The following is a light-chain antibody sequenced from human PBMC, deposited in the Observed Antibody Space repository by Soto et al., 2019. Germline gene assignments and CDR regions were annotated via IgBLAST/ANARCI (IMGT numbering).Light chain of an antibody. J-gene: IGLJ3*02. Sequence: QPVLTQSPSASASLGASVNLTCTLTSGHSTYDIAWHQQQPDKGPRYLMKLDSVGSNHRGDGIPDRFSGSSSGAERYLTISSLQSEDEADYYCQTWGPDLGVFGGGTKLTVL. CDR3: QTWGPDLGV. CDR2: LDSVGSN. CDR1: SGHSTYD. V-gene: IGLV4-69*01.